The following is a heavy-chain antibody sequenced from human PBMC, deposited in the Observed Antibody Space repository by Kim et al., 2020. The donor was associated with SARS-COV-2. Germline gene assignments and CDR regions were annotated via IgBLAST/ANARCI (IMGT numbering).Heavy chain of an antibody. D-gene: IGHD1-26*01. V-gene: IGHV3-30*14. Sequence: GGSLRLFCAASGFTFSAYAMLWVRQAPGKGPEWVAVISSDGSYKFYADSVKGRFTISRDSSKNTLYLQMNSLRAEDTAVYYCARPGVVGPTYWFNPWGQGTLVTVSS. CDR2: ISSDGSYK. J-gene: IGHJ5*02. CDR3: ARPGVVGPTYWFNP. CDR1: GFTFSAYA.